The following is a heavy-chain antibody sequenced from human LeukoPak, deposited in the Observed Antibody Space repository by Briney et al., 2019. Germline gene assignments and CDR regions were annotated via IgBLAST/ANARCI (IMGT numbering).Heavy chain of an antibody. CDR3: AREGDTPNWFDP. V-gene: IGHV4-38-2*02. CDR2: IYHSGST. J-gene: IGHJ5*02. D-gene: IGHD5-18*01. CDR1: GYSISSGYY. Sequence: SETLSLTCTVSGYSISSGYYWGWIRQPPGKGLEWIGSIYHSGSTYYNPSLKSRVTISVDTSKNQFSLKLSSVTAADTAVYYCAREGDTPNWFDPWGQGTLVTVSS.